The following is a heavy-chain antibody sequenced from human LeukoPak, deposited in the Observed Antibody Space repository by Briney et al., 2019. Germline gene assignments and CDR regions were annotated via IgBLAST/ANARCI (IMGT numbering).Heavy chain of an antibody. Sequence: PGGSLRLSCAASGFTFSSYGMHWVRQAPGKGLEWVAFIRYDGSNKYYADSVKGRFTISRDNAKNSLYLQMNSLRAEDTAVYYCARDSIGYCSSTSCSYFDYWGQGTLVTVSS. CDR2: IRYDGSNK. V-gene: IGHV3-30*02. CDR3: ARDSIGYCSSTSCSYFDY. CDR1: GFTFSSYG. D-gene: IGHD2-2*01. J-gene: IGHJ4*02.